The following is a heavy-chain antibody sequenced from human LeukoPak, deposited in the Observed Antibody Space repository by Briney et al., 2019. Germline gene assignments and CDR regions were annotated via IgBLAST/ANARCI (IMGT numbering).Heavy chain of an antibody. D-gene: IGHD2-15*01. CDR1: GGSISSGGYY. Sequence: SETLSLTCTVSGGSISSGGYYWSWIRQHPGKGLEWIGYIYYSGSPYYNPSLKSRVTISVDTSKNQFSLKLSSVTAADTAVYYCARFMMVVAATTYYFDYWGQGTLVTVSS. CDR2: IYYSGSP. CDR3: ARFMMVVAATTYYFDY. V-gene: IGHV4-31*03. J-gene: IGHJ4*02.